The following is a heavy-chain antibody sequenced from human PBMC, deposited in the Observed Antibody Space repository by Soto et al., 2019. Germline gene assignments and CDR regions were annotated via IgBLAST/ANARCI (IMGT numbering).Heavy chain of an antibody. D-gene: IGHD2-15*01. V-gene: IGHV1-18*01. CDR2: ISAYNGNT. CDR3: ARDDEFPRNVVVVDAFDY. CDR1: GYTFTSYG. Sequence: QVQLVQSGAEVKKPGASVKVSCKASGYTFTSYGISWVRQAPGQGLEWMGWISAYNGNTNYAQKLPGRVTTTTDTSTSTAYMELRSMRSDDTAVYYCARDDEFPRNVVVVDAFDYWGQGTLVTVSS. J-gene: IGHJ4*02.